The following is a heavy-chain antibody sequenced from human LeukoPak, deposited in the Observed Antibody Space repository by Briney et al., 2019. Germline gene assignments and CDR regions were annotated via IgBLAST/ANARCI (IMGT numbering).Heavy chain of an antibody. J-gene: IGHJ4*02. V-gene: IGHV4-38-2*02. D-gene: IGHD2-21*02. CDR2: IYHSGST. Sequence: SETLSLTCTVSGYSISSGYYWGWIRQPPGKGLEWIGSIYHSGSTYYNPSLKSRVTISVDTSKNQFSLKLSSVTAADTAVYYCARGPLLWGQGTLVTVSS. CDR3: ARGPLL. CDR1: GYSISSGYY.